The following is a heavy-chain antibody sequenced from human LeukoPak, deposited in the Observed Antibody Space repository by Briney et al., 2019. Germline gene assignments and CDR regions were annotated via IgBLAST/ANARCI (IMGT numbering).Heavy chain of an antibody. CDR3: ASGIQLFNLDY. D-gene: IGHD5-18*01. Sequence: SQTLSLTCTVSGGSISSGGYYWSWIRQPAGKGLEWIGRIYTSGSTNYNPSLKSRVTISVDTSKNQFSLKLSSVTAADTAVYYCASGIQLFNLDYWGQGTLVTVSS. CDR2: IYTSGST. J-gene: IGHJ4*02. CDR1: GGSISSGGYY. V-gene: IGHV4-61*02.